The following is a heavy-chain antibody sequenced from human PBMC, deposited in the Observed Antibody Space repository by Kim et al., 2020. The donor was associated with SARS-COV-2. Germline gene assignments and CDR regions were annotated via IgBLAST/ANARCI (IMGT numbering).Heavy chain of an antibody. CDR1: GVSISSSSYY. J-gene: IGHJ6*01. Sequence: SETLSLTCTVSGVSISSSSYYWGWIRQPPGKGLEWIGSIYYSGSTYYNPSLKSRVTISVDTSKNQFSLKLSSVTAADTAVYYCARDSRPDSSISWPNYY. V-gene: IGHV4-39*07. CDR3: ARDSRPDSSISWPNYY. D-gene: IGHD6-13*01. CDR2: IYYSGST.